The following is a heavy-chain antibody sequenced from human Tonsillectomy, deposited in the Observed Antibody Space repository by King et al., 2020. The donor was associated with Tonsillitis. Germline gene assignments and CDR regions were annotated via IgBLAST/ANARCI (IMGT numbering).Heavy chain of an antibody. CDR2: IYYSGST. Sequence: VQLQESGPGLVKPSETLSLTCTVSGGSISGYYWSWIRQPPGTGLEWIGYIYYSGSTNYNPSLKSPVSLSVDTSKNQFSLKLSSVTAADTAVYYCARTPLSRYSYVYFDYWGQGTLVTVTS. J-gene: IGHJ4*02. CDR3: ARTPLSRYSYVYFDY. V-gene: IGHV4-59*01. D-gene: IGHD5-18*01. CDR1: GGSISGYY.